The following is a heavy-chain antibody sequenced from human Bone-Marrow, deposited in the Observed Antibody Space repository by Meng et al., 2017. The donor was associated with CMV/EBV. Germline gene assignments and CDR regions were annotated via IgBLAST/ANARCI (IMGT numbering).Heavy chain of an antibody. V-gene: IGHV1-69*05. CDR2: IIPIFGTA. D-gene: IGHD2-2*01. CDR3: ARGRGSRYCSSTSCHPFDP. Sequence: SVKVSCKASGGTFSSYAISWVRQAPGQGLEWMGGIIPIFGTANYAQKFQGRVTMTRDTSTRTVYMALSSFRSGDTAVYHCARGRGSRYCSSTSCHPFDPWGQGTLVTVSS. CDR1: GGTFSSYA. J-gene: IGHJ5*02.